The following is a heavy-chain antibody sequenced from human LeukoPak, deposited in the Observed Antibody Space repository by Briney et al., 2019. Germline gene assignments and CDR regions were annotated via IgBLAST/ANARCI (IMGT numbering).Heavy chain of an antibody. Sequence: GGSLRLSCAASGFTFNTYWMSWVRQAPGKGLEWVATIKQDGSEKYYVDSVKGRFTISRDNAKSTLYLQMNSLRAEDTAVYYCARGGPIDYWGQGTLVTVSS. J-gene: IGHJ4*02. CDR3: ARGGPIDY. V-gene: IGHV3-7*02. CDR1: GFTFNTYW. CDR2: IKQDGSEK.